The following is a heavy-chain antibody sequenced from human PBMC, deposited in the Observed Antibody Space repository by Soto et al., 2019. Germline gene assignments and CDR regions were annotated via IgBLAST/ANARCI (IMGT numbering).Heavy chain of an antibody. Sequence: QVQLVQSGAEVKKPGASVKVSCKASGYTFTSYHITWVRQAPGQGLEWMGWISAYNCNTNYAQKLQGRVTMTTDTTTSTAHLELRSLRSDDTAVYYCARDSPPPREWGQGTLVTVSS. J-gene: IGHJ4*02. CDR2: ISAYNCNT. CDR1: GYTFTSYH. CDR3: ARDSPPPRE. V-gene: IGHV1-18*01.